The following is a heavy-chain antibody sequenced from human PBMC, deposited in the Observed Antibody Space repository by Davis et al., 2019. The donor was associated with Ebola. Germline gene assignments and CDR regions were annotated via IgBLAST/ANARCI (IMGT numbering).Heavy chain of an antibody. J-gene: IGHJ4*02. CDR3: ARGHDYYGSGST. CDR1: GYIFTTYD. Sequence: ALVKVSCKASGYIFTTYDINWVRQATGQGFEWMGWMNPNSCHSGYDRKFQGRVTMTANTSINTAYMELSSLTSDDTAVYYCARGHDYYGSGSTWGQGTLVTVSS. D-gene: IGHD3-10*01. CDR2: MNPNSCHS. V-gene: IGHV1-8*01.